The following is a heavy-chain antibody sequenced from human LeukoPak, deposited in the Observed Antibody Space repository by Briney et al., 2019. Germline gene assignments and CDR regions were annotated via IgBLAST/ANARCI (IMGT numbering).Heavy chain of an antibody. J-gene: IGHJ4*02. CDR2: IDPSGGST. CDR3: ARDWGIQPWPPSYFDY. D-gene: IGHD5-18*01. V-gene: IGHV1-46*01. CDR1: GYTFTNYY. Sequence: ASVKVSCKASGYTFTNYYMHWVRQAPGQGLEWRGIIDPSGGSTTYAQKFQGRVTMTRDRSTSTVYMELTSLRSEDTAMYYCARDWGIQPWPPSYFDYWGQGTLVTVSS.